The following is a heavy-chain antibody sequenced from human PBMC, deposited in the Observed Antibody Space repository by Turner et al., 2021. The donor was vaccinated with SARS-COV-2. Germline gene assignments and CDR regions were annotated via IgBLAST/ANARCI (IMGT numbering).Heavy chain of an antibody. CDR1: IGTISSSAYY. Sequence: QLQLQQSGPGLVKPSETLSLTCTVSIGTISSSAYYWGWIRQPPGKRLEWIGSFFYSGSTYDSPSLKSRITISVDTSKNQFSLNLSSVTAADTAVYYWARQVSILGRWLAPFDSWGQGTLVTVSS. CDR2: FFYSGST. J-gene: IGHJ4*02. V-gene: IGHV4-39*01. D-gene: IGHD6-19*01. CDR3: ARQVSILGRWLAPFDS.